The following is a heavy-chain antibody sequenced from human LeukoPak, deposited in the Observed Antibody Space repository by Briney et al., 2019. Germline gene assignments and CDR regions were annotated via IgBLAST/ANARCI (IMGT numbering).Heavy chain of an antibody. Sequence: GRSLRLSCAASGFTFSTYGMHWVRQAPGKGLEWVAVISYDESSKYYADSVKGRFTISKDNSKNTLYLQMNSLRAEDTAVYYCARAWWIQLWSLDYWGQGTLVTVSS. V-gene: IGHV3-30*03. CDR2: ISYDESSK. CDR1: GFTFSTYG. J-gene: IGHJ4*02. D-gene: IGHD5-18*01. CDR3: ARAWWIQLWSLDY.